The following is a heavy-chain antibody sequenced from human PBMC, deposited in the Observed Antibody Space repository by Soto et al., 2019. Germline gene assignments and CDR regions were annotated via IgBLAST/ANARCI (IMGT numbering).Heavy chain of an antibody. D-gene: IGHD3-22*01. CDR2: IDWDDDG. Sequence: GSGPTLVNPTQTLTLTCTYSGFSLSTSGMRVIWIRQPPGKALEWLARIDWDDDGFYSTSLKTRLTISKDTSKNQVVLRMTNMDPVDTATYYCARYGSGSDYWGQGTRVTVSS. J-gene: IGHJ4*02. CDR3: ARYGSGSDY. V-gene: IGHV2-70*04. CDR1: GFSLSTSGMR.